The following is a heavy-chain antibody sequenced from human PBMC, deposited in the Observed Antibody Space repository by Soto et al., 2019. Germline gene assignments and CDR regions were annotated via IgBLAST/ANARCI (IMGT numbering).Heavy chain of an antibody. D-gene: IGHD1-1*01. CDR1: GFTFSSYA. J-gene: IGHJ2*01. CDR2: ISYDGTNK. CDR3: ARDLGAGIYWYFDL. Sequence: VQLVESGGGVVQPGRSLRVYCAASGFTFSSYAMHWVRQDPGKGLEWVSVISYDGTNKYYADSVKGRVTISRDNSKNTLYLQMNSLRAEDTAVYYCARDLGAGIYWYFDLWCRGTLVTVSS. V-gene: IGHV3-30-3*01.